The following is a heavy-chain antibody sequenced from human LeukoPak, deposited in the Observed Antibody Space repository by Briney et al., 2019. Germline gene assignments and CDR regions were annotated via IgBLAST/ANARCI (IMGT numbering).Heavy chain of an antibody. CDR1: GGSISSYY. J-gene: IGHJ4*02. D-gene: IGHD5-12*01. CDR3: ARDRYSFSYDSGYDL. V-gene: IGHV4-4*07. Sequence: SETLSLTCTVSGGSISSYYWSWIRQPAGKGLEWIGRIYTSGSTNYNPSLKSRVTMSVDTSKNQFSLKLSSVTAADTAVYYCARDRYSFSYDSGYDLWGQGTLVTVSP. CDR2: IYTSGST.